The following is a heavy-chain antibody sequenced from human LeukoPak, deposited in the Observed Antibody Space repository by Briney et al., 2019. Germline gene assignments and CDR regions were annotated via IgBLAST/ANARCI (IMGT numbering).Heavy chain of an antibody. CDR2: IYHSGST. Sequence: SETLSLTCTVSGGSISSGGYYWSWIRQPPGKGLEWIGYIYHSGSTYYNPSLKSRVTISVDRSKNQFSLKLSSVTAADTAVYYCAGVRGGAAAGTPYWGQGTLVTVSS. D-gene: IGHD6-13*01. CDR1: GGSISSGGYY. J-gene: IGHJ4*02. CDR3: AGVRGGAAAGTPY. V-gene: IGHV4-30-2*01.